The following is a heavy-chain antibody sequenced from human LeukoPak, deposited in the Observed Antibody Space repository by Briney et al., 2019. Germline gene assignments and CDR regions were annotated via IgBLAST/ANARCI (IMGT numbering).Heavy chain of an antibody. CDR2: IYSSGST. CDR3: ARRRGSDISRLYYYYMDV. D-gene: IGHD3-9*01. V-gene: IGHV4-59*08. Sequence: KSSETLSLMCTVSGGSMTYYYWSWIRQPPRKGLEGIGYIYSSGSTTYNPPLASRVTISVDTSKKQFSLKLSSVSGARPAGFSCARRRGSDISRLYYYYMDVWGKGNTVTVSS. CDR1: GGSMTYYY. J-gene: IGHJ6*03.